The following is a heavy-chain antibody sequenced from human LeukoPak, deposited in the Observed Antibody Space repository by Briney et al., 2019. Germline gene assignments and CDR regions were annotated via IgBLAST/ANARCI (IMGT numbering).Heavy chain of an antibody. D-gene: IGHD3/OR15-3a*01. J-gene: IGHJ4*02. CDR2: IYYSGST. V-gene: IGHV4-30-4*01. CDR3: ARDRMDRVDY. CDR1: GGSISSGDYY. Sequence: SETLSLTCTVSGGSISSGDYYWSWIRQPPGKGLEWIGYIYYSGSTYYNPSLKSRVTISVDTSKNQFSLKLSSVTAADTAVHYCARDRMDRVDYWGQGTLVTVSS.